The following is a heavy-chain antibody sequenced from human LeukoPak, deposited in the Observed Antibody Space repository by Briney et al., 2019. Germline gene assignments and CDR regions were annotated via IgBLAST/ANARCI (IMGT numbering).Heavy chain of an antibody. CDR1: GYTLTELS. J-gene: IGHJ5*02. D-gene: IGHD7-27*01. CDR2: FDPEDGET. Sequence: ASVKVSCKVSGYTLTELSMHWVRQAPGKGLEWMGGFDPEDGETIYAQKFQGRVTMTRDTSISTAYMELSRLRSDDTAVYYCAPGPGWFDPWGQGTLVTVSS. V-gene: IGHV1-24*01. CDR3: APGPGWFDP.